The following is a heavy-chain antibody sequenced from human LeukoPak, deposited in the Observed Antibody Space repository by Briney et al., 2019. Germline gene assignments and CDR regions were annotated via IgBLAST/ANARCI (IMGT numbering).Heavy chain of an antibody. J-gene: IGHJ5*02. CDR1: GGSISSYY. V-gene: IGHV4-4*07. CDR3: ARYRVGIVVADRWFDP. CDR2: IYTSGST. Sequence: SETLSLTCTVSGGSISSYYWSWIRQPAGKGLEWIGRIYTSGSTNYNPSLKSRVTMSVDTSKNQFPLRLSSVTAADTAVYYCARYRVGIVVADRWFDPWGQGTLVTVSS. D-gene: IGHD2-2*01.